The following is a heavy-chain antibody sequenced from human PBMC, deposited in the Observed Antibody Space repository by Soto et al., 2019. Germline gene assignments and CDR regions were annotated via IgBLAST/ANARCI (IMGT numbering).Heavy chain of an antibody. CDR3: ARLRVAVAGREIWFDP. V-gene: IGHV5-51*01. CDR1: GYSFTSYW. Sequence: GESLKISCKGSGYSFTSYWIGWVRQMPGKGLEWMGIIYPGDSDTRYSPSFQGQVTISADKSISTAYLQWSSLKASDTAMYYCARLRVAVAGREIWFDPWGQGTLVTVSS. J-gene: IGHJ5*02. CDR2: IYPGDSDT. D-gene: IGHD6-19*01.